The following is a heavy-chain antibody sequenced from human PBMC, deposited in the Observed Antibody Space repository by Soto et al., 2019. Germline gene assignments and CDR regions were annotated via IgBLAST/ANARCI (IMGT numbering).Heavy chain of an antibody. D-gene: IGHD2-2*01. Sequence: QVKLVQSGAEVKKPGSSVKVSCKASGGTFSSYTISWVRQAPGQGREWMGRIIPILGIENYAQKFQGRVTITADKSTSTAYMELSILRSEDTDVYYCAREGECSSTRCYYYYGMDVWGQGTTVTVSS. CDR3: AREGECSSTRCYYYYGMDV. V-gene: IGHV1-69*08. J-gene: IGHJ6*02. CDR2: IIPILGIE. CDR1: GGTFSSYT.